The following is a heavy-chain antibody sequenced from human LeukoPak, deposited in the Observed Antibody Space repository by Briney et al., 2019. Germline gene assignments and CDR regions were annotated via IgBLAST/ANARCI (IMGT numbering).Heavy chain of an antibody. V-gene: IGHV1-69*13. J-gene: IGHJ4*02. CDR1: GGTFSSYA. D-gene: IGHD3-10*01. CDR2: IIPIFGTA. Sequence: ASVTVSCMASGGTFSSYAISWVRQAPGQGLEWMGGIIPIFGTANYAQKFQGRVTITADESTSTAYMELSSLRSEDTAVYYCARGFRGSIRDYFDYWGQGTLVTVSS. CDR3: ARGFRGSIRDYFDY.